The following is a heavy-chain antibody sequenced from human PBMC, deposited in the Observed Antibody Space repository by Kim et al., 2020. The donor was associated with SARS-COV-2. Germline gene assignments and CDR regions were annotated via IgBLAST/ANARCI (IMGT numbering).Heavy chain of an antibody. CDR1: GDSLSSDY. J-gene: IGHJ4*02. D-gene: IGHD3-16*02. Sequence: SETLSLICTVSGDSLSSDYWSWNRQPAGKGLEWIGRIYTSGRTNYNPSLQSRVTMSVDMSKNQFSLKLSSVTAADTAVYYCASALGHWGQGTLVPASS. CDR2: IYTSGRT. CDR3: ASALGH. V-gene: IGHV4-4*07.